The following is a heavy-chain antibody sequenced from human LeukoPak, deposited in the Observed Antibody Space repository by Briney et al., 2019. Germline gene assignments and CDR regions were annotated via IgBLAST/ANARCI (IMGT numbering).Heavy chain of an antibody. CDR2: IKQDGSEK. Sequence: GGSLRLSCAASGFTFSSYWMSWVRQAPGKGLEWVANIKQDGSEKYYVDSVKGRFTISRDNAKNSLYLQMNSLRAEDTAVYYCARGTYYYGSGSLNYWGQGTLVTVSS. D-gene: IGHD3-10*01. CDR3: ARGTYYYGSGSLNY. CDR1: GFTFSSYW. V-gene: IGHV3-7*04. J-gene: IGHJ4*02.